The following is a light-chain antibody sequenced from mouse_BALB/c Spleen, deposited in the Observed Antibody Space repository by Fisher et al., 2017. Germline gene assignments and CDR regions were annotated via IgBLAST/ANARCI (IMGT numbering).Light chain of an antibody. V-gene: IGKV4-63*01. J-gene: IGKJ5*01. CDR2: DTS. Sequence: DIVMTQTTAIMSASPGEKVTMTCSASSSVSYMHWYQQKSSTSPKLWIYDTSKLASGVPGRFSGSGSGNSYSLTISSMEAEDVTTYYCFQGSGYPLTFGAGTKLELK. CDR1: SSVSY. CDR3: FQGSGYPLT.